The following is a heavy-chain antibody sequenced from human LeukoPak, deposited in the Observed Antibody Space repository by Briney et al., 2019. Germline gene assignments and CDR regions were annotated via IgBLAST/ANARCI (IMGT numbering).Heavy chain of an antibody. J-gene: IGHJ6*03. CDR2: IDPEDGET. V-gene: IGHV1-24*01. D-gene: IGHD6-13*01. CDR1: GYTLTELS. Sequence: GASVKVSFQVSGYTLTELSMHWVRQAAGKGREGMGGIDPEDGETIYAEKLQGRVTMTEDTSTDTAYMELSSLRSEDTAVYYCATDLSSSQRMDVWGEGTTVSVFS. CDR3: ATDLSSSQRMDV.